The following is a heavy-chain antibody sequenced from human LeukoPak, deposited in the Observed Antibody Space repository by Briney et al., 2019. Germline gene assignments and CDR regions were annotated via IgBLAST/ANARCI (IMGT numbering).Heavy chain of an antibody. CDR3: AKAVRFLEWSRKYYFDY. V-gene: IGHV1-2*02. J-gene: IGHJ4*02. Sequence: ASVKVSCKASGYTFTGYYMHWVRQAPGQGLEWMGWINPNSGGTNYAQKFQGRVTMTRDTSISTAYMELSRLRSDDTAVYYCAKAVRFLEWSRKYYFDYWGQGTLVTVSS. CDR2: INPNSGGT. CDR1: GYTFTGYY. D-gene: IGHD3-3*01.